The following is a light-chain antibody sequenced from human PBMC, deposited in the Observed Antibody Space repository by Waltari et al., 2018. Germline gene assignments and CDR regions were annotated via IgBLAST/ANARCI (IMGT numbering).Light chain of an antibody. CDR3: QQHRTWPRT. CDR1: HNDNCY. V-gene: IGKV3-11*01. Sequence: IVLTQSPATLSLSPGDRATLPCRASHNDNCYLASYQHKPGQAPRLLNHAASTRATGIPARFIGSGSGTDFTLTISSLGPEDFAVYYCQQHRTWPRTFGGGTKVEIK. CDR2: AAS. J-gene: IGKJ4*01.